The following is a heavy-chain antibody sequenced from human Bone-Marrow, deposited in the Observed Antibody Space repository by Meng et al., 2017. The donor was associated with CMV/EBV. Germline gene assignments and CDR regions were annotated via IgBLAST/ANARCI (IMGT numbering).Heavy chain of an antibody. D-gene: IGHD2-2*01. CDR2: IIPILGIA. CDR1: GGTFSSYA. V-gene: IGHV1-69*10. CDR3: ASSVVPAAINDHNWLDP. Sequence: SVKVSCKASGGTFSSYAISWVRQAPGQGLEWMGGIIPILGIANYAQKFQGRVTITADKSTSTAYMELSSLRSEDTAVYYCASSVVPAAINDHNWLDPWGQGTLVTVSS. J-gene: IGHJ5*02.